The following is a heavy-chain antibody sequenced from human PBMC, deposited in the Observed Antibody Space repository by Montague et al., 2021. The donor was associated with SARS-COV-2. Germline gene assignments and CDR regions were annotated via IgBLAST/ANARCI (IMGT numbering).Heavy chain of an antibody. D-gene: IGHD3-9*01. CDR1: GGSISSYY. CDR2: IYYSGST. Sequence: SETLSLTCTVSGGSISSYYWSWIRQPPGKGLEWIGYIYYSGSTNXNPSLKSRVTISVDTSKNQFSLKLSSVTAADTAVYYCARPVSYYDILSSSTNWFDPWGQGTLVTVSS. V-gene: IGHV4-59*08. J-gene: IGHJ5*02. CDR3: ARPVSYYDILSSSTNWFDP.